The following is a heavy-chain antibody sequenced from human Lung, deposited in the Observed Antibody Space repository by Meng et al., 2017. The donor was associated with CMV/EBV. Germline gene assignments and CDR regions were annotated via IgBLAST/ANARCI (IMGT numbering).Heavy chain of an antibody. CDR1: GFTFSNYW. CDR3: ARDPVRGDLDY. CDR2: INTDGSST. J-gene: IGHJ4*02. V-gene: IGHV3-74*01. Sequence: GESLKISCAASGFTFSNYWIHWVRQAPGKGLEWVSRINTDGSSTAYADSVKGRFTTSRDNAKNTVFLHISSVRAEDTAVFYCARDPVRGDLDYWGQGTLVTVSS. D-gene: IGHD3-10*01.